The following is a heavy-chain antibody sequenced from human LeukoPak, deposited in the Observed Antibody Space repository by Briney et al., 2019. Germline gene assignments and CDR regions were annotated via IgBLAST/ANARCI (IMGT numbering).Heavy chain of an antibody. CDR2: TYYSGST. J-gene: IGHJ6*02. V-gene: IGHV4-59*08. CDR1: GGPISSYY. D-gene: IGHD2-21*02. CDR3: ARHGGNSGHYYYYGMDV. Sequence: SETLSLTCTVPGGPISSYYGSWIRQPPGKGLEWIGYTYYSGSTNYNPSLKSRVTISVDTSKNQFSLKLSSVTAADTAVYYCARHGGNSGHYYYYGMDVWGQGTTVTVSS.